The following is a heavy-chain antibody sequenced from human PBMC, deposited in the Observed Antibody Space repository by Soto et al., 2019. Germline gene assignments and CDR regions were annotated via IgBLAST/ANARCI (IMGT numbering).Heavy chain of an antibody. J-gene: IGHJ5*02. CDR3: TRVRVRWESLGWFDP. D-gene: IGHD1-26*01. V-gene: IGHV3-49*04. Sequence: EVQLVESGGGLVQPGQSLRLSCSASGFSFGDYAMSWVRQAPGKGLEWVGFIRSRAYSGTTEYAASVKGRFTISRDDSKTIAYLQMNSLKTEDTAVYYCTRVRVRWESLGWFDPWGPGTLVTVSS. CDR1: GFSFGDYA. CDR2: IRSRAYSGTT.